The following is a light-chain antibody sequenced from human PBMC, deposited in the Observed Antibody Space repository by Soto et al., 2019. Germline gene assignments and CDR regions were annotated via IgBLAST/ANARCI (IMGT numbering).Light chain of an antibody. CDR3: QQYGSSPRT. CDR2: GAS. Sequence: EIVLTQSPGTLSLSPGERATLSCRASQSVNSSYLAWYQQRPGQAPRLLMYGASSRATGISDRFSGSGSGSDFTLTISRLEPEDFAVYYCQQYGSSPRTFGGGTKVDIK. CDR1: QSVNSSY. V-gene: IGKV3-20*01. J-gene: IGKJ4*01.